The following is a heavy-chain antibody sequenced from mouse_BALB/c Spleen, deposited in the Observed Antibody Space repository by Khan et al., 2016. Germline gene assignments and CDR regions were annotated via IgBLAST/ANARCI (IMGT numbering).Heavy chain of an antibody. J-gene: IGHJ2*01. CDR1: GYSITSDYA. Sequence: EVQLQESGPGLVKPSQSLSLTCTVTGYSITSDYAWNWIRQFPGNKLEWMGYISYSGSTSYNPSLKSRISITRDTSKNQFFLQLNSVTTEDTATXYCARWDYYGSSYYFDYWGQGTTLTVSS. V-gene: IGHV3-2*02. CDR3: ARWDYYGSSYYFDY. CDR2: ISYSGST. D-gene: IGHD1-1*01.